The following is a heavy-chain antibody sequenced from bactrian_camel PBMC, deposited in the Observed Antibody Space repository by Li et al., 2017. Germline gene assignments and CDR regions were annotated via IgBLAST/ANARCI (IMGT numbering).Heavy chain of an antibody. V-gene: IGHV3-2*01. CDR1: GNIKSYFC. CDR2: IQVPNGDT. D-gene: IGHD1*01. Sequence: HVQLVESGGGSVRPGGSLRLSCSASGNIKSYFCMGWFRQYPGKEREAVARIQVPNGDTYYADHVKGRFTISQDKAKATVFLQMMSLKPGDTATYYCAGQWGPTGLAFPPEEADFTYWGQGTLIAGARGPRSPSP. J-gene: IGHJ4*01. CDR3: AGQWGPTGLAFPPEEADFTYWGQGTLIA.